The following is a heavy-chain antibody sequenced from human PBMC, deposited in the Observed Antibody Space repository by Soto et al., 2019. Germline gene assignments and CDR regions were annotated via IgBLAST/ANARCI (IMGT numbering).Heavy chain of an antibody. V-gene: IGHV3-23*01. J-gene: IGHJ6*02. CDR1: GFTLTTQV. D-gene: IGHD6-13*01. CDR2: ISGSGGST. Sequence: EVQLLESGGDLVQPGGSLRLSCAASGFTLTTQVMRWVRQAPGKGLEWVSTISGSGGSTTYADAVKGRFTISRDDSKNTLYLQMNSLRVEDTAVYYCAKKYSIIGSADRVYGMEVWGQGTTVTVSS. CDR3: AKKYSIIGSADRVYGMEV.